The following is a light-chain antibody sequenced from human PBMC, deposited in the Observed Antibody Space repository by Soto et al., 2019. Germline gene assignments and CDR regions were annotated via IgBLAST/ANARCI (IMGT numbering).Light chain of an antibody. V-gene: IGKV3-20*01. CDR1: QSVSSSY. Sequence: EIVLTQSPGTLSLSPGERATLSCRASQSVSSSYLAWYQQKPGQAPRLLIYGASSRATGIPDRFSGSGSGTDFTLTISRLEPEDFAVYSCKPYGSSPGTFRHGTQVDIK. CDR2: GAS. J-gene: IGKJ1*01. CDR3: KPYGSSPGT.